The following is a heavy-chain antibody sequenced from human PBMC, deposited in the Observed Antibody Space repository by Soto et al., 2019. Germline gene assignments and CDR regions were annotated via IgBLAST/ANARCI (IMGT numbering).Heavy chain of an antibody. CDR2: INEDESNT. V-gene: IGHV3-74*01. CDR1: GFTFSNYW. J-gene: IGHJ4*02. D-gene: IGHD3-3*01. CDR3: ARGLFLDY. Sequence: EGQLVESGGGLVQPGGSLRLSYATSGFTFSNYWMHWVRQAPGKGPVWVSRINEDESNTNYADSVKGRFTISRDNAKNTLYLQMNSLRAEDTAVYYCARGLFLDYWGQGTRVTVSS.